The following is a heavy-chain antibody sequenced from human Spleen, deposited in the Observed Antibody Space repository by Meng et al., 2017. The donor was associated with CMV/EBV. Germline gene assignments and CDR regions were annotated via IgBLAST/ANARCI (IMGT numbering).Heavy chain of an antibody. Sequence: SVKVSCKGSGYSFTSYWIGWVRQAPGQGLEWMGGVIPMFGTPNYAQKFQGRVTITTDESTSTVHMELRSLRSEDTAVYYCARGRGIVVADGWDVWGQGTTVTVSS. V-gene: IGHV1-69*05. CDR3: ARGRGIVVADGWDV. J-gene: IGHJ6*02. CDR1: GYSFTSYW. CDR2: VIPMFGTP. D-gene: IGHD6-19*01.